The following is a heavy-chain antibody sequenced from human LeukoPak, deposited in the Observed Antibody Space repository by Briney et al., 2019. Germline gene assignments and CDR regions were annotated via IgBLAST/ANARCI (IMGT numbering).Heavy chain of an antibody. CDR3: ARNDSSGYFDY. CDR2: VYHSGST. CDR1: DYSISSGNY. D-gene: IGHD3-22*01. V-gene: IGHV4-38-2*01. Sequence: SQRLSLTCAVSDYSISSGNYWGWIRQPPGKGLEWIGSVYHSGSTHYSPSLKSRVTIAVDTSKNQFSLKLSSVTAADTAVYYCARNDSSGYFDYWGQGTLVTVSS. J-gene: IGHJ4*02.